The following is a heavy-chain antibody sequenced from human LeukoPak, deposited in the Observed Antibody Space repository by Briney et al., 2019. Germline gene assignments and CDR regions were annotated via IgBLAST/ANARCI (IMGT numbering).Heavy chain of an antibody. CDR2: FYPGDSDP. CDR3: ASGRDHDFWSGYYPRDAFDV. D-gene: IGHD3-3*01. CDR1: GYNYFSYW. V-gene: IGHV5-51*01. J-gene: IGHJ3*01. Sequence: GASLKISCKGSGYNYFSYWIGWVRQMPGKGLEWMGVFYPGDSDPRYSPSFEGQITISADKSISTAYLQWSSLKASHTAMYYCASGRDHDFWSGYYPRDAFDVWGQGTMVTVSS.